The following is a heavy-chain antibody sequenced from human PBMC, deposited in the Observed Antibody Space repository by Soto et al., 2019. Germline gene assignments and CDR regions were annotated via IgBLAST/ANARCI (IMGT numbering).Heavy chain of an antibody. D-gene: IGHD3-22*01. CDR1: GFTFSSYA. V-gene: IGHV3-30-3*01. Sequence: GGSLRLSCAASGFTFSSYAMHWVRQAPGKGLEWVAVISYDGSNKYYADSVKGRFTISRDNSKNTLYLQMNSLRAEDTAVYYCARDQLLIVVGWYFDYWGQGTLVTVSS. CDR3: ARDQLLIVVGWYFDY. J-gene: IGHJ4*02. CDR2: ISYDGSNK.